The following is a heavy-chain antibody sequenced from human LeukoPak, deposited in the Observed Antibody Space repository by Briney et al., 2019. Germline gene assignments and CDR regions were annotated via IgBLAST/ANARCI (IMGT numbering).Heavy chain of an antibody. CDR1: GFTFSSYS. J-gene: IGHJ4*02. CDR2: ISSSSSTI. Sequence: PGGSLRLSCAASGFTFSSYSMNWGRQAPGKGLEWVSYISSSSSTIYYADSVKGRFTISRDNAKNSLYLQSNSLRAEDTAVYYCARERMYYDILTGYYLADLSPAPPDYWGQGTLVTVSS. D-gene: IGHD3-9*01. CDR3: ARERMYYDILTGYYLADLSPAPPDY. V-gene: IGHV3-48*01.